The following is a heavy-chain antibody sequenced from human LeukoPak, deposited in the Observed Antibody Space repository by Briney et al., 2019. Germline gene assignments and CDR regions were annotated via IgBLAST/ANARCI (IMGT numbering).Heavy chain of an antibody. D-gene: IGHD6-19*01. CDR2: ISHDGGDE. CDR1: GFTFSSYG. Sequence: GGSLRLSWAASGFTFSSYGMHRVRQAPGKGLEWVSLISHDGGDERYADSVKGRFTISTDNSKSTLYLQMDSLRVEDTAVYYCARGNQWLIDYWGQGTQVTVSS. CDR3: ARGNQWLIDY. J-gene: IGHJ4*02. V-gene: IGHV3-30*03.